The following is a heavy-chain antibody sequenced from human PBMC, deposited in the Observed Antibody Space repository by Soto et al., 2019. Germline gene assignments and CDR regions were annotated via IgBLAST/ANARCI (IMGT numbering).Heavy chain of an antibody. V-gene: IGHV4-59*01. CDR3: ARDITGTNYYYYGMDV. D-gene: IGHD1-7*01. CDR1: GGSISSYY. Sequence: QVQLQESGPGLVKPSETLSLTCTVSGGSISSYYWSWIRQPPGKGLEWIGYIYYSGSTTYNPSLTSRATISVDSAKNPFPLTLSSVTAADTAVYYCARDITGTNYYYYGMDVWGQGTTVTVSS. CDR2: IYYSGST. J-gene: IGHJ6*02.